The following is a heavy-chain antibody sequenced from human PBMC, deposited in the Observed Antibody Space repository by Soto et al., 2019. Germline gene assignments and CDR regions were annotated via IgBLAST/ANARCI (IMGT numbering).Heavy chain of an antibody. CDR1: GGSISSSYS. V-gene: IGHV4-39*01. D-gene: IGHD4-17*01. J-gene: IGHJ5*02. Sequence: QLQLQESGPGLVKPSETLSLTCTVSGGSISSSYSWGWIRQSPGKGLEYIGSIYYSGSAYYSPSLKSRVASSVATSENRFSLRLSSVTAADTAVYYCAGHLLHDSGGLAWFDPWGQGTLVTVSS. CDR3: AGHLLHDSGGLAWFDP. CDR2: IYYSGSA.